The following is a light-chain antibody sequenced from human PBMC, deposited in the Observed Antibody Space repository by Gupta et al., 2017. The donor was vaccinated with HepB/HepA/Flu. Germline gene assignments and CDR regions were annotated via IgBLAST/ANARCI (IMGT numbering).Light chain of an antibody. Sequence: ETVMTQSPATLSVSPGERATLSCRASQSVSSNLAWYQQKPGQAPRLLIYDASTRATGIPARFSGSGSGTEFTLTVSSRQSEDFAVYYCQQYKNWPPLTFGGGTKVEIK. J-gene: IGKJ4*01. CDR3: QQYKNWPPLT. CDR1: QSVSSN. V-gene: IGKV3-15*01. CDR2: DAS.